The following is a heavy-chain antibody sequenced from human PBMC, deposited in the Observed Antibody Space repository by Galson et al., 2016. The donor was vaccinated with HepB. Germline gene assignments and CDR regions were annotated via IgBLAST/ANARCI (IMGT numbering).Heavy chain of an antibody. V-gene: IGHV3-73*01. J-gene: IGHJ4*02. CDR3: TYWDTAILF. D-gene: IGHD5-18*01. CDR1: GFTFSGSV. CDR2: VTTKDDNYAT. Sequence: SLRLSCAASGFTFSGSVIHWVRQPSGKGLEWVGHVTTKDDNYATAYVASVRGRFTISRDDSKTTAYLQMNSLKTEDTAVYYCTYWDTAILFWGLGTLVTVSS.